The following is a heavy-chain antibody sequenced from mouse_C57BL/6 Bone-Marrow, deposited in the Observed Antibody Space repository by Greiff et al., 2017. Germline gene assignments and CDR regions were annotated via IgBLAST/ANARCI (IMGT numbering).Heavy chain of an antibody. CDR2: INPSSGYT. D-gene: IGHD2-3*01. J-gene: IGHJ3*01. CDR1: GYTFTSYS. Sequence: VQLQQSGAELVRPGASVKMSCKASGYTFTSYSMHWVKQRPGQGLEWIGYINPSSGYTKYNQKFKDKATLTADKSSSTAYMQLSSLTSEDSAVYDCARSRLLPFAYWGQGTLVTVSA. CDR3: ARSRLLPFAY. V-gene: IGHV1-4*01.